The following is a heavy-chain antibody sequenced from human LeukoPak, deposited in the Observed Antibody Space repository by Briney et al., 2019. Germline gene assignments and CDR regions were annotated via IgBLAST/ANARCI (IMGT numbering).Heavy chain of an antibody. D-gene: IGHD3-3*01. V-gene: IGHV4-39*07. CDR3: ARGGYYDFWSGPNPFDY. J-gene: IGHJ4*02. CDR1: GGSISSSSYY. CDR2: IYYSGST. Sequence: PSETLSLTCTVSGGSISSSSYYWGWIRQPPGKGLEWIGSIYYSGSTYYNPSLKSRVTISVDTSKNQFSLKLSSVTAADTAVYYCARGGYYDFWSGPNPFDYWGQGTLVTVSS.